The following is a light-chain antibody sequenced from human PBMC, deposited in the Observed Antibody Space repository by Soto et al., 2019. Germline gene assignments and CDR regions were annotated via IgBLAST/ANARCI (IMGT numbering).Light chain of an antibody. V-gene: IGLV2-11*01. CDR2: DVS. CDR3: CSYAGSYTLI. Sequence: QSALTQPRSVSGSPGQSVTISCTGTSSDVGAYHYVSWYQQHPGKAPKLMIYDVSKRPSGVPDRFSGSKSGNTASLTISGFQAEDEADYYCCSYAGSYTLIFGGGTKLTVL. CDR1: SSDVGAYHY. J-gene: IGLJ2*01.